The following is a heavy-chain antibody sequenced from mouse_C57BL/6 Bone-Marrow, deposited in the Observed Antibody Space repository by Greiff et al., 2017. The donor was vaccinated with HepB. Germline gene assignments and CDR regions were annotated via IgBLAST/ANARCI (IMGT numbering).Heavy chain of an antibody. D-gene: IGHD1-1*01. V-gene: IGHV1-81*01. Sequence: VKLQESGAELARPGASVKLSCKASGYTFTSYGISWVKQRTGQGLEWIGEIYPRSGNTYYNEKFKGKATLTADKSSSTAYMELRSLTSEDSAVYFCASPSITTVGDYWGQGTTLTVSS. CDR2: IYPRSGNT. CDR3: ASPSITTVGDY. J-gene: IGHJ2*01. CDR1: GYTFTSYG.